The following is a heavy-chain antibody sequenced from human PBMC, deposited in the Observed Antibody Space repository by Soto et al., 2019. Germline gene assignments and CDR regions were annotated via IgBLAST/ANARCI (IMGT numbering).Heavy chain of an antibody. CDR1: GYTFTSYG. CDR2: SSGYNGNT. D-gene: IGHD2-21*02. V-gene: IGHV1-18*01. Sequence: QVQLVQSGAEVKKPGASVKVSCKASGYTFTSYGISWVRQAPGQGLEWMWWSSGYNGNTNYAQKLQGRVTMTTDKSTSTDYMELRSLRSDDTAVYYCARDKGAYCGGDCYSTWFDPWGQGTLVTVSS. J-gene: IGHJ5*02. CDR3: ARDKGAYCGGDCYSTWFDP.